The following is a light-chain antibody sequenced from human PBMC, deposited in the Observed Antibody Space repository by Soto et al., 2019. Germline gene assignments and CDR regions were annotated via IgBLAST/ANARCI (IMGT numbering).Light chain of an antibody. V-gene: IGLV2-11*01. CDR3: CSYAGSNTFYV. J-gene: IGLJ1*01. Sequence: QSVLTQPPSASGTPGQRVTISCSGSSSNIGTNYVYWYQQHPGKGPKLMIYDVSKRPSGVPDRFSGSKSGNTASLTISGLQAEDEADYYCCSYAGSNTFYVFGTGTKVTVL. CDR2: DVS. CDR1: SSNIGTNY.